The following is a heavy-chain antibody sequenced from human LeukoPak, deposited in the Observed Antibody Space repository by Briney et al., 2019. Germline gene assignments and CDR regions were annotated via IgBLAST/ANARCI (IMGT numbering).Heavy chain of an antibody. CDR3: ARVPYYYDSSGYYFDY. V-gene: IGHV1-69*13. Sequence: ASVKVSCKASGYTFTSYDISWVRQAPGQGLEWMGGIIPIFGTANYAQKFQGRVTITADESTSTAYMELSSLRSEDTAVYYCARVPYYYDSSGYYFDYWGQGTLVTVSS. CDR2: IIPIFGTA. D-gene: IGHD3-22*01. CDR1: GYTFTSYD. J-gene: IGHJ4*02.